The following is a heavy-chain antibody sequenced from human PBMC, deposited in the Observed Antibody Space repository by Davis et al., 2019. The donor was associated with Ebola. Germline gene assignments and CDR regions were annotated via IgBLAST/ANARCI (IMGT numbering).Heavy chain of an antibody. CDR3: ARQQQLVRGFDY. D-gene: IGHD6-6*01. J-gene: IGHJ4*02. CDR2: INPNSGGT. CDR1: GYAFTGYY. Sequence: AASVKVSCKASGYAFTGYYMHWVRQAPGQGLEYMGWINPNSGGTNYAQKFQGRVTMTRDTSISTVYMELSSLRSEDTAVYYCARQQQLVRGFDYWGQGTLVTVSS. V-gene: IGHV1-2*02.